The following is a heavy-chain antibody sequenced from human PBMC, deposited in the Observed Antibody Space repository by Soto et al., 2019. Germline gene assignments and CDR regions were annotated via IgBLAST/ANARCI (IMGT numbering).Heavy chain of an antibody. D-gene: IGHD2-21*02. CDR3: ARDKAEGDYYYYYGMDV. CDR2: IYYSGST. CDR1: GGSISSSSYY. V-gene: IGHV4-39*07. Sequence: PSETLSLTCTVSGGSISSSSYYWGWIRQPPGKGLEWIGSIYYSGSTYYNPSLKSRVTISVDTSKNQCSLKLSSVTAADTAVYYCARDKAEGDYYYYYGMDVWGQGTTVTVSS. J-gene: IGHJ6*02.